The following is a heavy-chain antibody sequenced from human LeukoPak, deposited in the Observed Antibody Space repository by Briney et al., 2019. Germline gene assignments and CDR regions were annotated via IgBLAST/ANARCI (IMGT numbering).Heavy chain of an antibody. CDR1: WGFIYSYY. CDR3: ARLDFSNYLNDY. Sequence: SETLSLTCSVSWGFIYSYYWSWIRQPPGKGLEWIGYIYYSGSTDYNPSLKSRVTISVDTSKNQFFLTLYSVTAADPAVYYCARLDFSNYLNDYWGQGTLVTVSS. D-gene: IGHD4-11*01. V-gene: IGHV4-59*01. J-gene: IGHJ4*02. CDR2: IYYSGST.